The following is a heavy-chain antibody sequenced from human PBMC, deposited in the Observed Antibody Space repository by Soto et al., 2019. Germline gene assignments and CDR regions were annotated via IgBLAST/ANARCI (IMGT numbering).Heavy chain of an antibody. CDR2: IYDSVNT. D-gene: IGHD3-9*01. Sequence: SETRSRTCTVSGDSLSRGVHYWIWIRQHPGKGLEWIGHIYDSVNTYYSPSLRSRVTISADMSKNQFSLNLRSVTAADTAVYYCARVDHRGYFAILTDYWGQGTLVTVSS. J-gene: IGHJ4*02. V-gene: IGHV4-31*03. CDR1: GDSLSRGVHY. CDR3: ARVDHRGYFAILTDY.